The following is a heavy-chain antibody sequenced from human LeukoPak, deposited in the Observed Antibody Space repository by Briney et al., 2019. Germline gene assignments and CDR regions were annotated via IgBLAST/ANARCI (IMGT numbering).Heavy chain of an antibody. CDR2: IYHSGST. CDR3: ARDRDGYNSRYFDL. Sequence: SQTLSLTCAVSGGSISSGGYSWRWIRQPPGKGLEWIGYIYHSGSTYYNPSLKSRVTISVDRSKNQFSLKLSSVTAADTAVYYCARDRDGYNSRYFDLWGRGTLVTVSS. D-gene: IGHD5-12*01. J-gene: IGHJ2*01. V-gene: IGHV4-30-2*01. CDR1: GGSISSGGYS.